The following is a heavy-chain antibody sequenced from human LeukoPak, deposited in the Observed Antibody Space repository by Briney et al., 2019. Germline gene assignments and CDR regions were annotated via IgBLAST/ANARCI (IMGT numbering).Heavy chain of an antibody. J-gene: IGHJ4*02. CDR2: INHSGST. CDR1: GGSFSGYY. CDR3: ARGGYVGMATIALDY. D-gene: IGHD5-24*01. V-gene: IGHV4-34*01. Sequence: SETLSLTCAVYGGSFSGYYWSWIRQPPGKGLEWIGEINHSGSTNYNPSLKSRVTISVDTSKNQFSLKLSSVTAADTAVYYCARGGYVGMATIALDYWGQGTLVTVSS.